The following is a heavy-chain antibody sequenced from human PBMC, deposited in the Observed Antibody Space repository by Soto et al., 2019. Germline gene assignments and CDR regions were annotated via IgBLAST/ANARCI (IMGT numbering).Heavy chain of an antibody. J-gene: IGHJ6*02. Sequence: EVQLLESGGGLVQPGGSLRLSCAASGFTFSSYAMSWVRQAPGKGLEWGSAISGSGGSTYYAGSVKGRFTISRNNSKNTQYLQMNSLRAEDTEVYYCAKDLVGATANDMDVWSQGTTVTVSS. D-gene: IGHD1-26*01. CDR3: AKDLVGATANDMDV. CDR1: GFTFSSYA. CDR2: ISGSGGST. V-gene: IGHV3-23*01.